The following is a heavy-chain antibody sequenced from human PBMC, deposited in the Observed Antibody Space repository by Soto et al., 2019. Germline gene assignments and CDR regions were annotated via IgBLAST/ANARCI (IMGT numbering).Heavy chain of an antibody. J-gene: IGHJ6*02. CDR1: GFTFSSYA. D-gene: IGHD5-12*01. CDR2: ISYDGSNK. V-gene: IGHV3-30-3*01. Sequence: HPGGSLRLSCAASGFTFSSYAMHWVRQAPGKGLEWVAVISYDGSNKYYADSVKGRFTISRDNSKNTLYLQMNSLRAEDTAVYYCARDAIRGGMDVWGQGTTVTVSS. CDR3: ARDAIRGGMDV.